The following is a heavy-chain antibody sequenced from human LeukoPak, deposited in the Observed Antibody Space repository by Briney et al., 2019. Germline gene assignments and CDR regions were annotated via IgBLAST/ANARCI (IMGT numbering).Heavy chain of an antibody. CDR2: IYYSGSS. CDR1: GYSINKFY. V-gene: IGHV4-59*01. CDR3: ARDDSLPGRFDP. D-gene: IGHD1-26*01. Sequence: SETLSLTCIVSGYSINKFYWNWIRQPPGKGLEWIGYIYYSGSSNYNPALKSRGTMSIDTSKNHFSLRLISMRAGDTAIYYCARDDSLPGRFDPWGQGTLVTVSS. J-gene: IGHJ5*02.